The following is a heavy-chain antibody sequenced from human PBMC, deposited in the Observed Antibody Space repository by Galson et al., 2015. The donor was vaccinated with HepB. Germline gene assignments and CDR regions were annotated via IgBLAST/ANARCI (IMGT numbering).Heavy chain of an antibody. D-gene: IGHD6-13*01. V-gene: IGHV4-34*01. CDR2: INHSGST. Sequence: SETLSLTCAVYGGSFSGYYWSWIRQPPGKGLEWIGEINHSGSTNYNPSLKSRVTISVDTSRNQFSLKLSSVTAADTAVYYCARKYVAQQLVREIAGSFDYWGQGTLVTVSS. CDR1: GGSFSGYY. J-gene: IGHJ4*02. CDR3: ARKYVAQQLVREIAGSFDY.